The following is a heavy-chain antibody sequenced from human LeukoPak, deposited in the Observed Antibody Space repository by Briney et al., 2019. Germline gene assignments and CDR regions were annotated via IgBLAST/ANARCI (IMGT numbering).Heavy chain of an antibody. Sequence: ASVRVSCKASGYSFSDYYMHWVRQAPGQGLEWMGWINPNSGGTNHAQKFQGRVTMTRDTSIRTAYMELSRLGSDDTAVFYCATGGRTANFDYWGQGTLVTVSS. J-gene: IGHJ4*02. D-gene: IGHD2-21*02. V-gene: IGHV1-2*02. CDR1: GYSFSDYY. CDR2: INPNSGGT. CDR3: ATGGRTANFDY.